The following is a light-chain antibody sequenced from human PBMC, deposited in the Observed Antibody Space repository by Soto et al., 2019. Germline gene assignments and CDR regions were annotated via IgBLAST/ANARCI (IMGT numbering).Light chain of an antibody. CDR2: TAS. Sequence: IQMTQSPSSLSASIGDRVTLTFRASQSINSYLNWYQQKPGKAPKPLIYTASSLQSGVPSRFTGSGSGTDFTLTISSLQPEDFATYYCQQGYSTPITFGQGTRLEIK. CDR1: QSINSY. CDR3: QQGYSTPIT. V-gene: IGKV1-39*01. J-gene: IGKJ5*01.